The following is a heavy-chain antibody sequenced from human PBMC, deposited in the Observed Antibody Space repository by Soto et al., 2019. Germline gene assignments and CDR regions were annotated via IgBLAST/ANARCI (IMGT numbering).Heavy chain of an antibody. CDR3: ARSRRYLYFDP. V-gene: IGHV4-39*01. Sequence: PSETLSLTCTVSGGSISSSSYYWGWIRQPPGKGLEWIGSIYYSGSTYYNPSLKSRVTISVDTSKNQFSLKLSSVTAADTAVYYCARSRRYLYFDPWGQVTLVTVS. CDR1: GGSISSSSYY. CDR2: IYYSGST. J-gene: IGHJ5*02. D-gene: IGHD3-9*01.